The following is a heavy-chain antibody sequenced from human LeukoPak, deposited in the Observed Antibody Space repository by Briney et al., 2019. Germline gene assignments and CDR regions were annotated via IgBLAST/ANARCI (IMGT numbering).Heavy chain of an antibody. CDR1: GFTFSSYA. D-gene: IGHD1-26*01. V-gene: IGHV3-30*04. CDR2: ISYDGSNK. Sequence: PGGSLRLSCAASGFTFSSYAMHWVSQAPGKGLEWVAVISYDGSNKYYADSVKGRFTISRDNSKNTLYLQMNSLRAEDTAVYYCASTSGSYTLPFDYWGQGTLVTVSS. J-gene: IGHJ4*02. CDR3: ASTSGSYTLPFDY.